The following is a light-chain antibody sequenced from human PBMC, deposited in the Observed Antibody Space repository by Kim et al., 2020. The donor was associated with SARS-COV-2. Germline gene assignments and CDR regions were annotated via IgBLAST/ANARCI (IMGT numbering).Light chain of an antibody. J-gene: IGKJ2*01. V-gene: IGKV1-33*01. CDR3: QQYRAVPYT. CDR1: QDITNY. CDR2: DAS. Sequence: EIQMTQSPSSLSTSVGDRVIITCQASQDITNYLNWYQQKPGKAPKLLISDASDLETGVPSRFSGSGYGTIFTFTISTLQPEDIATYYCQQYRAVPYTFGQGTKLEI.